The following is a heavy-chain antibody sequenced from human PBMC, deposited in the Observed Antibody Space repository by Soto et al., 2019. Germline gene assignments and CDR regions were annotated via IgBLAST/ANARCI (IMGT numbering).Heavy chain of an antibody. J-gene: IGHJ6*02. V-gene: IGHV1-69*13. Sequence: SVKVSCKASGGTFSSYAISWVRQAPGQGLEWMGGIIPRSATSNYTQKFQGRVTITADESTNTAYMELSSLRSEDTAVYYCAREGLVLVPTTVNSDYYYYAMDVWGQGTTVTVSS. CDR1: GGTFSSYA. CDR3: AREGLVLVPTTVNSDYYYYAMDV. CDR2: IIPRSATS. D-gene: IGHD2-2*01.